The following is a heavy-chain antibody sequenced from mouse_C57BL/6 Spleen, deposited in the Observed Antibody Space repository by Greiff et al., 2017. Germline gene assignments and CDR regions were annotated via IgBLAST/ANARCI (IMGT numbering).Heavy chain of an antibody. Sequence: EVQLQESEGGLVQPGSSMKLSCTASGFTFSDYYMAWVRQVPEKGLEWVANINYDGSSTYYLDSLKSRFIISRDNAKNILYLQMSSLKSEDTATYYCARGGSSYGDYAMDYWGQGTSVTVSS. CDR2: INYDGSST. J-gene: IGHJ4*01. V-gene: IGHV5-16*01. CDR3: ARGGSSYGDYAMDY. D-gene: IGHD1-1*01. CDR1: GFTFSDYY.